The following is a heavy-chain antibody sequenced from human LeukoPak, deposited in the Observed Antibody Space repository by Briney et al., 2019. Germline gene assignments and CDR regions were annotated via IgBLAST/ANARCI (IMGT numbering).Heavy chain of an antibody. J-gene: IGHJ4*02. CDR3: AGGGFSRRSLILVWLPFDY. CDR1: GFTFSSYS. D-gene: IGHD3-3*01. Sequence: GGSLRLSCAASGFTFSSYSMNWVRQAPGKGLEWVSSISSSSSYIYYADSVKGRFTISRDNAKNSLYLQMNSLRAEDTAVYYCAGGGFSRRSLILVWLPFDYWGQGTLVTVSS. CDR2: ISSSSSYI. V-gene: IGHV3-21*01.